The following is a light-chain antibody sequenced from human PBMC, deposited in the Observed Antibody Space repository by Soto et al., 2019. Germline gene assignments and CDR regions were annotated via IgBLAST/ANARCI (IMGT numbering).Light chain of an antibody. V-gene: IGLV2-23*01. CDR3: CSYVGANTYV. J-gene: IGLJ1*01. CDR2: EGI. CDR1: SSNIGGYNV. Sequence: QSVLTQPASVSGSPGQSITISCSGTSSNIGGYNVVSWYQQHPGTAPQVIVYEGIKRPSGVADRFSSSTAGSTASLTISGLQAEDEAEYYCCSYVGANTYVFGSGTKLTVL.